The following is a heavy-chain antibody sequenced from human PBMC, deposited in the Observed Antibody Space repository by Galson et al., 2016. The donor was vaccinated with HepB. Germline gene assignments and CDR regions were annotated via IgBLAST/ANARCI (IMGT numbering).Heavy chain of an antibody. V-gene: IGHV4-38-2*01. J-gene: IGHJ6*02. D-gene: IGHD3-3*01. Sequence: SETLSLTCAVTGYPIRGSYYWVWIRQSPRKGLEWIGSIYHTGTTYYSPSVRGRVIVSIDASKNHFSLNLKSVTAANTALYYCARGGDFWTGYNYYYGMDVWGQGTTVTVSS. CDR2: IYHTGTT. CDR3: ARGGDFWTGYNYYYGMDV. CDR1: GYPIRGSYY.